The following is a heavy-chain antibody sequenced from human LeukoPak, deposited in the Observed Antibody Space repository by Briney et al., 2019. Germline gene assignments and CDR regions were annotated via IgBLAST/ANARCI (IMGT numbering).Heavy chain of an antibody. Sequence: SVKVSCKASGGTFSSYAISWVRQAPGQGLEWMGRIIPIFGTANYAQKFQGRVTITTDESTSTAYMELSSLSSEDTAVYYCARERWLVRFDYYYYYMDVWGKGTTVTVSS. CDR1: GGTFSSYA. CDR3: ARERWLVRFDYYYYYMDV. V-gene: IGHV1-69*05. J-gene: IGHJ6*03. D-gene: IGHD6-19*01. CDR2: IIPIFGTA.